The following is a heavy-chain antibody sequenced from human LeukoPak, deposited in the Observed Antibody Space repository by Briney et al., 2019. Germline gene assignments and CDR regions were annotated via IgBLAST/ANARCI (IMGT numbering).Heavy chain of an antibody. Sequence: SESLSLTCAVYGVSFSGYYWSWLRQPPGKGLEWIGEINHSGSTNYNPSLKSRVTISVDTSKNQFSLKLSSVTAADMAVYYCARGARGYSGYAGYWGQGTLVTVSS. J-gene: IGHJ4*02. V-gene: IGHV4-34*01. D-gene: IGHD5-12*01. CDR3: ARGARGYSGYAGY. CDR1: GVSFSGYY. CDR2: INHSGST.